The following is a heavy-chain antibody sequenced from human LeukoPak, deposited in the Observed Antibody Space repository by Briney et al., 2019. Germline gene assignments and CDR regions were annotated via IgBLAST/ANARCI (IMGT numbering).Heavy chain of an antibody. D-gene: IGHD1-14*01. CDR3: AQSTTGYYFDY. Sequence: SETLSLTCNVSGGSISSYSYYWSWLRQHPGKGLEWIGYIYYSGSTYYNPSLKSRVIISIDTSKNQFSLNLSSVTAADTAVYYGAQSTTGYYFDYWGQGTLVTVSS. V-gene: IGHV4-31*06. CDR1: GGSISSYSYY. CDR2: IYYSGST. J-gene: IGHJ4*02.